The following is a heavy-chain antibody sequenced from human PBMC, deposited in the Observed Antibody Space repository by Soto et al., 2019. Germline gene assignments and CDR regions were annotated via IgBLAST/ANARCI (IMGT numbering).Heavy chain of an antibody. J-gene: IGHJ6*02. D-gene: IGHD3-3*01. CDR3: ARDLRETYYDFWSGYSSDYYYGMDV. CDR2: IYSGGST. Sequence: EVQLVETGGGLIQPGGSLRLSCAASGFTVSSNYMSWVRQAPGKGLEWVSVIYSGGSTYYADSVKGRFTISRDNSKNTLYLQMNSLRAEDTAVYYCARDLRETYYDFWSGYSSDYYYGMDVWGQGTTVTVSS. CDR1: GFTVSSNY. V-gene: IGHV3-53*02.